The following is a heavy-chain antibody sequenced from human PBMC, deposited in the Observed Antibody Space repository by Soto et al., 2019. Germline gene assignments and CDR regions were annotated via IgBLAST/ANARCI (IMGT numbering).Heavy chain of an antibody. CDR2: IKQDGSEK. CDR3: AIDYYDSSGYFGY. D-gene: IGHD3-22*01. CDR1: GFTFSSYW. V-gene: IGHV3-7*05. J-gene: IGHJ4*02. Sequence: EVQLVESGGGLVQPGGSLRLFCAASGFTFSSYWMSWVRQAPGKGLEWVANIKQDGSEKYYVDSVKGRFTISRDNAKNSLYLQMNSLRAEDTAVYYCAIDYYDSSGYFGYWGQGTLVTVSS.